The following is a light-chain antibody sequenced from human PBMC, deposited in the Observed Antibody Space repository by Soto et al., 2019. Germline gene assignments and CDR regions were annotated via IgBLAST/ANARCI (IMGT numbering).Light chain of an antibody. V-gene: IGKV3-20*01. CDR2: SAS. CDR1: QTINKNY. CDR3: QYYGSSPRT. Sequence: EIVLTQSPGTLSLSPGERATLSCRASQTINKNYFAWYQQEPGQAPRPLMYSASSRATGIPDRFSGSGSGTDFTLTISRLEPEDFAVYYCQYYGSSPRTFGQGTKVDIK. J-gene: IGKJ1*01.